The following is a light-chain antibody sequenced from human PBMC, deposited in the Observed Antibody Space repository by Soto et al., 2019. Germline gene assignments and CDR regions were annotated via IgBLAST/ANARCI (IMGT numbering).Light chain of an antibody. Sequence: DIQMTQSPSTLSASVGDRVAITCRARQDISKWLAWYQQKPGKPPKLLIYDASGFDGRVPSRFSGSGYETEFALTISGLQPEDLATFFCQQYDSFPWTFGPGTKVDIK. V-gene: IGKV1-5*01. CDR3: QQYDSFPWT. J-gene: IGKJ1*01. CDR1: QDISKW. CDR2: DAS.